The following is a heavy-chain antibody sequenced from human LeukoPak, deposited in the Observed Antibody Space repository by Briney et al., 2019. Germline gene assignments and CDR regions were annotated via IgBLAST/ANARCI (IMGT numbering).Heavy chain of an antibody. V-gene: IGHV4-59*01. J-gene: IGHJ4*02. CDR1: GGSISSYY. D-gene: IGHD5-12*01. CDR3: ARGGHSGFDY. Sequence: SETLSLTCTASGGSISSYYWSWIRQPPGKGLEWIGYIYYSGSTNYNPSLKSRVTISVDTSKNQFPLKLSSVTAADTAVYYCARGGHSGFDYWGQGTLVAVSS. CDR2: IYYSGST.